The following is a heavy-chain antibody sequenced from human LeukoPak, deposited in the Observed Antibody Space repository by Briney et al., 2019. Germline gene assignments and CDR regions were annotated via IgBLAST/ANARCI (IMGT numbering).Heavy chain of an antibody. CDR1: GFTVSSNY. Sequence: QSGGSLRLSCAASGFTVSSNYMSWIRQAPGKGLEWVSYISSSGSTIYYADSVKGRFTISRDNAKNSLYLQMNSLRAEDTAVYYCARAGPEWLLELVFDPWGQGTLVTVSS. D-gene: IGHD3-3*01. V-gene: IGHV3-11*01. J-gene: IGHJ5*02. CDR3: ARAGPEWLLELVFDP. CDR2: ISSSGSTI.